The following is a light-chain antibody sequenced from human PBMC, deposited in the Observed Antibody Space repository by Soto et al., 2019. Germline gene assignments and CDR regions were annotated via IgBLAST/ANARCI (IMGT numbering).Light chain of an antibody. CDR2: EDK. CDR3: QAWDSNPAHVV. Sequence: SYEVTQPPSVSVSPGQTASITCSGDKLGDKYTSWYQQKPGQSPLLVIYEDKKRPSGIPERFSGSTSGNTATLTISGTQAMDEADYYCQAWDSNPAHVVIGGGTQLTVL. CDR1: KLGDKY. V-gene: IGLV3-1*01. J-gene: IGLJ2*01.